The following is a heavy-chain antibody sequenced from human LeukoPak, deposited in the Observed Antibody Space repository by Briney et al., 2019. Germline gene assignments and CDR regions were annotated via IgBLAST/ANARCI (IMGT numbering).Heavy chain of an antibody. V-gene: IGHV3-11*06. CDR2: ISSSSSYT. CDR1: GFTFSDYY. J-gene: IGHJ5*02. D-gene: IGHD7-27*01. CDR3: ASPGAWGQNWFDP. Sequence: GGSLRLSCAASGFTFSDYYMSWIRQAPEKGLEWVSYISSSSSYTNYADSVKGRFTISRDNAKNSLYLQMNSLRAEDTAVYYCASPGAWGQNWFDPWGQGTLVTVSS.